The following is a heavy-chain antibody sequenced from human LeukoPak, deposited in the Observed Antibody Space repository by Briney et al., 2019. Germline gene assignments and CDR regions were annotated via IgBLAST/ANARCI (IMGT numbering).Heavy chain of an antibody. V-gene: IGHV4-61*01. CDR1: GGSVSSGSYY. D-gene: IGHD6-13*01. CDR3: ARYIAAAALSNWFDP. Sequence: SETLSLTCTVSGGSVSSGSYYWSWIRQPPGKGLEWIGYIYYSGSTNYNPSLKSRVTISVDTSKNQFSLKLSSVTAADTAVYYCARYIAAAALSNWFDPWGQGTLVTVSS. J-gene: IGHJ5*02. CDR2: IYYSGST.